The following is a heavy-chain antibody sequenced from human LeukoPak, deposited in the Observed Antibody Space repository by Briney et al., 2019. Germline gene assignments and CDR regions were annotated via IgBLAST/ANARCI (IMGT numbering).Heavy chain of an antibody. V-gene: IGHV3-23*01. CDR1: GSTFSSYA. Sequence: PGGSLRLSCAASGSTFSSYAMSWVRQAPGKGLEWVSAISGSGGSTYYADSVEGRFTISRDNSKNTLYLQMNSLRAEDTAVYYCAKVISGVQGVIPYDYWGQGTLVTVSS. D-gene: IGHD3-10*01. CDR2: ISGSGGST. J-gene: IGHJ4*02. CDR3: AKVISGVQGVIPYDY.